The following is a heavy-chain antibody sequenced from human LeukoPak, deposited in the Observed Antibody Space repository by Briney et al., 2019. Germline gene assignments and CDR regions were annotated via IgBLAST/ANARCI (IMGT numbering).Heavy chain of an antibody. J-gene: IGHJ4*02. V-gene: IGHV3-30*04. Sequence: GGSLRLSCEASGFSFSTSGVHWVRQAPGKGLEWMAVISKDGRKNHYVDSVKGRFTISRDNSKSTLFLQMNSLRPEDTAIYYCARDLLNYGSAYYDVGIFDSWGQGTLVTVSS. CDR1: GFSFSTSG. D-gene: IGHD3-10*01. CDR3: ARDLLNYGSAYYDVGIFDS. CDR2: ISKDGRKN.